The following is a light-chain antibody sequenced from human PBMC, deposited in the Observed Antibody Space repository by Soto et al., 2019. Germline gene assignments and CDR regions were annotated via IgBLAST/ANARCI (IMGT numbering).Light chain of an antibody. V-gene: IGKV3-15*01. CDR2: GAS. CDR3: QQFHTWPLS. CDR1: QSIATN. J-gene: IGKJ4*01. Sequence: EIVLTQSPGTLSLSPWERATLSCRASQSIATNLAWYQQKPGQAPRLLIDGASTRAAGIPARFSGGGSGTEFTLTISSLQSEDFALYYCQQFHTWPLSFGGGTKVDIK.